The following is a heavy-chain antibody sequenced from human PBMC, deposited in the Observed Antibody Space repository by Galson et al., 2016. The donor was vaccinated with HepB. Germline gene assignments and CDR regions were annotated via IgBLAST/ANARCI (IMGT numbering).Heavy chain of an antibody. D-gene: IGHD5-12*01. V-gene: IGHV3-7*01. J-gene: IGHJ4*02. CDR2: IKQDGSEK. Sequence: SLRLSCAASGFTFSNYWMTWVRQAPGKGLEWVANIKQDGSEKYYVDSVKGRFTISRDNAKNSLYLQMNSLRAEDTAVYYSARDMKWRRYWGQGTLVTVSP. CDR3: ARDMKWRRY. CDR1: GFTFSNYW.